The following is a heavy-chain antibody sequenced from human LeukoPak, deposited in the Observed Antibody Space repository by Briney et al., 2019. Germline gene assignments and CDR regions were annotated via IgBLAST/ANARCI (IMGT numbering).Heavy chain of an antibody. CDR2: ISSSSSYI. D-gene: IGHD1-26*01. CDR1: GFNLSTYS. V-gene: IGHV3-21*01. CDR3: AGEGSSRY. Sequence: PGGSLRLSCAASGFNLSTYSMNWVRQAPGKGLEWVSSISSSSSYIYYADSVKGRFTISRDNAQNSLYLQMNSLRAEYTAVYYCAGEGSSRYWGQGTLVTVSS. J-gene: IGHJ4*02.